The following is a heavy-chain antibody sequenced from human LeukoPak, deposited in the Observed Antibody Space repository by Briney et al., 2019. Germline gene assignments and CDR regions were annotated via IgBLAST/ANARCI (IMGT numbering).Heavy chain of an antibody. CDR1: GFSVSSVYY. Sequence: PSETLSLTCTVSGFSVSSVYYWGWIRQPPGKGLEWIGYIYYRVTSDYNPSLKSRVTMSVDMSTRQISLKLSSVTAADTAVYYCARAVGGDGSGSLWGPGTLVTVSS. V-gene: IGHV4-61*01. J-gene: IGHJ4*02. D-gene: IGHD3-10*01. CDR2: IYYRVTS. CDR3: ARAVGGDGSGSL.